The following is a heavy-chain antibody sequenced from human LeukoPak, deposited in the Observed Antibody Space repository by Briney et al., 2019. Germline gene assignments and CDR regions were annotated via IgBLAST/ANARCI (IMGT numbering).Heavy chain of an antibody. CDR1: GYTFTGYY. J-gene: IGHJ4*02. D-gene: IGHD5-12*01. Sequence: GASVKVSCKASGYTFTGYYMHWVRQAPGQGLEWMGWINPNSGGTNYAQKFQGRVTMTRDTSISTAYMELSRLRSDDTAVYYCARERGYSGYDWDYWDQGTLVTVSS. CDR3: ARERGYSGYDWDY. V-gene: IGHV1-2*02. CDR2: INPNSGGT.